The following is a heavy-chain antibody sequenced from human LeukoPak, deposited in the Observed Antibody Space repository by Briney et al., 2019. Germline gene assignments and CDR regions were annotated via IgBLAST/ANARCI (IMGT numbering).Heavy chain of an antibody. V-gene: IGHV3-66*01. CDR3: AKLSRLRYYFDY. CDR2: IFPVGTT. J-gene: IGHJ4*02. Sequence: GGSLRLSCAASGFTFSTKYMSWVRQAPGKGLEWVSIIFPVGTTYYAESVKGRFIISRDNSKNTLYLQMNSLRAEDTAVYHCAKLSRLRYYFDYWGQGTLVTVSS. CDR1: GFTFSTKY. D-gene: IGHD6-25*01.